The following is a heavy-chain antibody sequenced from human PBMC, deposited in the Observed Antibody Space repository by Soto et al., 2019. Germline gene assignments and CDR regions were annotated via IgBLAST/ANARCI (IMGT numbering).Heavy chain of an antibody. CDR2: IWYDGSNK. CDR1: GFTFSSYG. V-gene: IGHV3-33*01. Sequence: QVQLVESGGGVVQPGRSLRLSCAASGFTFSSYGMHWVRQAPGKGLEWVALIWYDGSNKYYAESVKGRFTISRDNSKNTVYLQMNSLRAEDTAVYHCARELGWADTNWFDPWGQGSLVIVSS. J-gene: IGHJ5*02. D-gene: IGHD6-19*01. CDR3: ARELGWADTNWFDP.